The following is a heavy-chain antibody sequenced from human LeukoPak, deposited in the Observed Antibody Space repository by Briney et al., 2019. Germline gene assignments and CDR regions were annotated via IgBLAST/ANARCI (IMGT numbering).Heavy chain of an antibody. V-gene: IGHV1-46*01. CDR3: AKDERNWNYNLASQTYD. J-gene: IGHJ4*02. D-gene: IGHD1-7*01. CDR2: INPSGGST. Sequence: SVKVSCKASGYTFTSYYMHWVRQAPGQGLEWMGIINPSGGSTSYAQKFQGRVTMTRDTSTSTVYMELSSLRSEDTAVYYCAKDERNWNYNLASQTYDWGQGTLVTVSS. CDR1: GYTFTSYY.